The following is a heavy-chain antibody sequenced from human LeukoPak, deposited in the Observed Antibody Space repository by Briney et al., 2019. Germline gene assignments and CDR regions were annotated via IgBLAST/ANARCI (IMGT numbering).Heavy chain of an antibody. CDR2: ISGSGGST. V-gene: IGHV3-23*01. Sequence: GGSLRLSCAASGFTFSSYAMSWVRQAPGKGLEWVSAISGSGGSTYYADSVKGRFTISRDNSKNTRYLQMNSLRAEDTAVYYCTKVLSYYLGSGSYKLVSYWGEGTLVTVSS. CDR1: GFTFSSYA. CDR3: TKVLSYYLGSGSYKLVSY. D-gene: IGHD3-10*01. J-gene: IGHJ4*02.